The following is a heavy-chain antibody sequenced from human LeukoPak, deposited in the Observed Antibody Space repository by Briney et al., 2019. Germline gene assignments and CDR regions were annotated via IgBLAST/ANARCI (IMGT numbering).Heavy chain of an antibody. D-gene: IGHD6-19*01. V-gene: IGHV3-30-3*01. CDR2: ISYDGSNK. CDR1: GFTFSSYA. CDR3: ARDRGQWLAQAYGMDV. Sequence: GGSLRLSCAASGFTFSSYAMHWVRQAPGKGLGWVAVISYDGSNKYYADSVKGRFTISRDNSKNTLYLQMNSLRAEDTAVYYCARDRGQWLAQAYGMDVWGQGTTVTVSS. J-gene: IGHJ6*02.